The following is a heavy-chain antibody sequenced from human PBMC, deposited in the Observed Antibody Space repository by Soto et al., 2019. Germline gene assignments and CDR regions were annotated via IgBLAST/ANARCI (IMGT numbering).Heavy chain of an antibody. V-gene: IGHV4-34*01. Sequence: SETLSLTCAVYGGSFSGYYWSWIRQPPGKGLEWIGEINHSGSTNYNPSIKSRVTISVDTSKNQFSLKLSSVTAADTAVYYCARANYYGSGSYHPFDYWGQGTLVTVSS. CDR3: ARANYYGSGSYHPFDY. J-gene: IGHJ4*02. CDR2: INHSGST. CDR1: GGSFSGYY. D-gene: IGHD3-10*01.